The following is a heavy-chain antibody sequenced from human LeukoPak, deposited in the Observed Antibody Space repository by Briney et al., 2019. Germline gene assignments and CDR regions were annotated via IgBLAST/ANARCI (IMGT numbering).Heavy chain of an antibody. J-gene: IGHJ4*02. V-gene: IGHV5-10-1*01. D-gene: IGHD3-10*01. CDR1: GYSFTSYW. Sequence: GESLRISCNGSGYSFTSYWISWVRQMPGKGLGWMGRIDPSDSYTNYSPYFQGHVTISADKSISTAYLQWSSLKASDTAMYYCARRNTMFRGVIQEPFDYWGQGTLVTVSS. CDR2: IDPSDSYT. CDR3: ARRNTMFRGVIQEPFDY.